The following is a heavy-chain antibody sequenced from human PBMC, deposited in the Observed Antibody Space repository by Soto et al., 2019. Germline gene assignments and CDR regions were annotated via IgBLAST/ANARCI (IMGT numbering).Heavy chain of an antibody. Sequence: QITLKESGPTLVKPTQSLTLTCTFPGFSLSTRGVGVGWIRQPPGKGLEWLALVYWDDDIWYSPSLNSRLTITNSTSKTQVVLPITNMDPVDTATYYCAHRPYGYKYYFNYWGQGTLVTVSS. V-gene: IGHV2-5*02. CDR1: GFSLSTRGVG. J-gene: IGHJ4*02. D-gene: IGHD5-18*01. CDR3: AHRPYGYKYYFNY. CDR2: VYWDDDI.